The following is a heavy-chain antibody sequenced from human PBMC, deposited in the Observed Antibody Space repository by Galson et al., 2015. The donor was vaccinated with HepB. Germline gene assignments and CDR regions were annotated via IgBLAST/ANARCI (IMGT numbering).Heavy chain of an antibody. V-gene: IGHV1-24*01. Sequence: SVKVSCKVSGYTLTELSMHWVRQAPGKGLEWMGGFDPEDGETIYAQKFQGRVTMTEDTSTDTAYMELSSLRSEDTAVYYCATPPANRALYYFDYWGQGTLVTVSS. CDR2: FDPEDGET. D-gene: IGHD2-2*01. J-gene: IGHJ4*02. CDR3: ATPPANRALYYFDY. CDR1: GYTLTELS.